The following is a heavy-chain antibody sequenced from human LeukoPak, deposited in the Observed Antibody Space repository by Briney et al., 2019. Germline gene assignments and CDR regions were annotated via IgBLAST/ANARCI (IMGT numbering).Heavy chain of an antibody. V-gene: IGHV4-61*01. CDR2: IYYSGST. J-gene: IGHJ2*01. Sequence: KTSETLSLTCTVSGGSVSSGSYYWSWIRQPPGKGLEWIGYIYYSGSTNYNPSLKSRVTISVDTSKNQFSLKLRSVTAADTAVYYCARVIAAVYWYFDLWSRGTLVTVSS. CDR1: GGSVSSGSYY. CDR3: ARVIAAVYWYFDL. D-gene: IGHD6-13*01.